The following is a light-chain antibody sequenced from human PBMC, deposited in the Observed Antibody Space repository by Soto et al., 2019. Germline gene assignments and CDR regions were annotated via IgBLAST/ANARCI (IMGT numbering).Light chain of an antibody. CDR2: DVS. CDR3: SSFRSTSSLDV. J-gene: IGLJ1*01. Sequence: QSALTQPASVSGSPGQSITISCTGTSSDVGAYNFVSWYQQHPGNAPKLMIYDVSNRPSGVSNRFSVSKSGNTAPLTISGFQTEDEADYYCSSFRSTSSLDVFGTGTKLTVL. CDR1: SSDVGAYNF. V-gene: IGLV2-14*01.